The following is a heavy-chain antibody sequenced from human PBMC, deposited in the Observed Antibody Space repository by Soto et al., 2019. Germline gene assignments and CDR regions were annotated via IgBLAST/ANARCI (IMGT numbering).Heavy chain of an antibody. CDR2: ISYDGSNK. D-gene: IGHD6-25*01. CDR3: AKDRRPNYYYGMDV. Sequence: QVQLVESGGGVVQPGRSLRLSCAASGFTFSSYAMHWVRQATGKGLEWVAVISYDGSNKYYADSVKGRFTISRDNSKNTLYLQMNSLRAEDTAVYYCAKDRRPNYYYGMDVWGQGTTVTVSS. J-gene: IGHJ6*02. CDR1: GFTFSSYA. V-gene: IGHV3-30*18.